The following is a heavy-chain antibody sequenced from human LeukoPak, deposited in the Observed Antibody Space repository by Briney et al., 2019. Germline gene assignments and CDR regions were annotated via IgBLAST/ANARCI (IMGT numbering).Heavy chain of an antibody. CDR1: GFMFSTYV. D-gene: IGHD1-1*01. V-gene: IGHV3-23*01. CDR3: AKVGVRTTQMQKYYFDN. J-gene: IGHJ4*02. Sequence: GGSLRLSCTASGFMFSTYVMGWVRQAPSKGLEWVSVLSASSLTPYYADSVKGRFTISRDNSKNILFLQMSSLRTEDAAVYYCAKVGVRTTQMQKYYFDNWGQGILVTVSS. CDR2: LSASSLTP.